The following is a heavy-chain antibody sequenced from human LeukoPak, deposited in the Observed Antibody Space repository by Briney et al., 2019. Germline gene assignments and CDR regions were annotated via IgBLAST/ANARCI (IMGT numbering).Heavy chain of an antibody. CDR2: FYHSGST. CDR3: ARGRSSSWSSFDY. J-gene: IGHJ4*02. V-gene: IGHV4-30-2*01. D-gene: IGHD6-13*01. Sequence: ASETLSLTCEVSGGSISSGGYSWSWIRQPPGKGLEWIGYFYHSGSTYYNPSLKSRVTISVDRSKNQFSLKLSSVTAADTAVYYCARGRSSSWSSFDYWGQGTLVTVSS. CDR1: GGSISSGGYS.